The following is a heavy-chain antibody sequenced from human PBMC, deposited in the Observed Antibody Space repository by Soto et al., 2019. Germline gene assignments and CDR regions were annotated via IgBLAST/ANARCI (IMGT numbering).Heavy chain of an antibody. CDR2: ISYDGSNK. J-gene: IGHJ4*02. CDR1: GFTFSSYA. Sequence: GGSLRLSCAASGFTFSSYAMHWVRQAPGKGLEWVSLISYDGSNKYYADSVKGRFTISRDNAKNSLFLQMNSLRPEDTALYYCVKDMKWGGMTAIHYFDSWGQGTVVTV. D-gene: IGHD2-21*02. CDR3: VKDMKWGGMTAIHYFDS. V-gene: IGHV3-30-3*01.